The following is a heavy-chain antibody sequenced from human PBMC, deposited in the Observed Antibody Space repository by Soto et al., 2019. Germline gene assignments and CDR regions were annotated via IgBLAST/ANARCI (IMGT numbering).Heavy chain of an antibody. CDR1: GGSISSYY. D-gene: IGHD6-6*01. CDR3: ARGRQLGNWFDP. J-gene: IGHJ5*02. CDR2: IYYSGST. V-gene: IGHV4-59*01. Sequence: SETLSLTCTIPGGSISSYYWSWIRQPPGKGLEWIGYIYYSGSTNYNPSLKSRVTISVDTSKNQFSLKLSSLTAADTAVYYCARGRQLGNWFDPWGQGTLVTVSS.